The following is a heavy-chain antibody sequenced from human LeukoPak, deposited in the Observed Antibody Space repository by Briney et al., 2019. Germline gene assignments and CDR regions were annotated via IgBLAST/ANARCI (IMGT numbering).Heavy chain of an antibody. CDR3: ARDKIGNYYDSSGYYYYYYYMDV. D-gene: IGHD3-22*01. J-gene: IGHJ6*03. Sequence: GGTLRLSCAASGFSFSTYGMSWVRQAPGKGLEWVSVIYSGGSTYYADSVKGRFTISRDNSKNTLYLQMNSLRAEDTAVYYCARDKIGNYYDSSGYYYYYYYMDVWGKGTTVTISS. CDR2: IYSGGST. CDR1: GFSFSTYG. V-gene: IGHV3-53*01.